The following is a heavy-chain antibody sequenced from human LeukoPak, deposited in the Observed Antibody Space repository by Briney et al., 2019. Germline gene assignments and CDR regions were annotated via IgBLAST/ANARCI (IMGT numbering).Heavy chain of an antibody. CDR2: INPSDGTT. CDR1: GYTFTGYY. Sequence: ASVKVSCKASGYTFTGYYIHCVRQAPGQGLEWMGIINPSDGTTSYAQKFQGRVTMTRDTSTSTVYMVLSSLRSEDTAVYYCARAPANKYDSRLTEDYWGQGTLVTVSS. V-gene: IGHV1-46*01. CDR3: ARAPANKYDSRLTEDY. J-gene: IGHJ4*02. D-gene: IGHD3-22*01.